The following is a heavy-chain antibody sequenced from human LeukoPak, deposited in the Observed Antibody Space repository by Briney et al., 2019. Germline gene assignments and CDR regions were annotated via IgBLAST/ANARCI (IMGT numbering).Heavy chain of an antibody. J-gene: IGHJ4*02. D-gene: IGHD3-9*01. CDR3: ARGGYDILTGYFPPDY. CDR2: ISSSSSTI. CDR1: GFTFSSYS. V-gene: IGHV3-48*04. Sequence: PGGSLRLSCAASGFTFSSYSMNWVRQAPGKGLEWVSYISSSSSTIYYADSVKGRFTISRDNAKNSLYLQMNSLRAEDTAVYYCARGGYDILTGYFPPDYWGQGTLVTVSS.